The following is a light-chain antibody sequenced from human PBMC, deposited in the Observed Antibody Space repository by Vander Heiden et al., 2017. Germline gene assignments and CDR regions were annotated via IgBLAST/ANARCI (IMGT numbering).Light chain of an antibody. CDR2: DAA. J-gene: IGKJ1*01. CDR1: QSVSSY. V-gene: IGKV3-11*01. CDR3: QQRSNWLTWT. Sequence: VLTQSPATLSLSPGERATLSCRASQSVSSYLAWYQQKPGQAPRLRIYDAANRATGIPARFSGSGSGTDFTLTISSLEPEDFAVYYCQQRSNWLTWTFGQGTKVEIK.